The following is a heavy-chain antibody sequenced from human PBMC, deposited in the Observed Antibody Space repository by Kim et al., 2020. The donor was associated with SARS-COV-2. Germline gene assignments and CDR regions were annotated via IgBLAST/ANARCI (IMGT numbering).Heavy chain of an antibody. Sequence: SETLSLTCTVSGGSISSSSYYWGWIRQPPGKGLEWIGSIYYSGSTYYNPSLKSRVTISVDTSKNQFSLKLSSVTAADTAVYYCARDEGNYYYGSGSQNWFDPWGQGTLVTVSS. D-gene: IGHD3-10*01. CDR3: ARDEGNYYYGSGSQNWFDP. J-gene: IGHJ5*02. CDR2: IYYSGST. V-gene: IGHV4-39*07. CDR1: GGSISSSSYY.